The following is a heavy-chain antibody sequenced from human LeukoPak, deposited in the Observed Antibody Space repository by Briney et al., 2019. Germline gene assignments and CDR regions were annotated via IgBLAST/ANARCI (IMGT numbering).Heavy chain of an antibody. V-gene: IGHV1-2*02. CDR2: INPNSGGT. D-gene: IGHD5-18*01. CDR3: ASGLDTAMVNGALYYYYYMDV. J-gene: IGHJ6*03. CDR1: GYTFTGYY. Sequence: EASVKVSCKASGYTFTGYYMHWVRQAPGQGLEWMGWINPNSGGTNYAQKFQGRVTMTRDTSISTAYMELSRLRSEDTAVYYCASGLDTAMVNGALYYYYYMDVWGKGTTVTVSS.